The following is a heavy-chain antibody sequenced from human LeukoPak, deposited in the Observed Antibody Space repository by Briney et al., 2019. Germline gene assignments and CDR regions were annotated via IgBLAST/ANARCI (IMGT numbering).Heavy chain of an antibody. V-gene: IGHV1-18*04. CDR2: ISAYNGNT. CDR3: ARELKMGYSSSYWFDP. Sequence: ASVKVSCKASGYTFTGYYMHWVRQAPGQGLEWMGWISAYNGNTNYAQKLQGRVTMTTDTPTSKAYMELRSLRSDNTAVYYCARELKMGYSSSYWFDPWGQGTLVTVSS. D-gene: IGHD6-13*01. J-gene: IGHJ5*02. CDR1: GYTFTGYY.